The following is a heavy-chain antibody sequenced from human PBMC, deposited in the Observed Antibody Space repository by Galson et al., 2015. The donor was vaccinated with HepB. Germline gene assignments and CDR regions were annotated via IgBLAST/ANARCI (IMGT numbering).Heavy chain of an antibody. Sequence: SVKVSCKASGFTFTSSAMQWVRQARGQRLEWIGWIVVGSGNTNYAQKFQERVTITRDMSTSTAYMELSSLRSEDTAVYYCAADPAAGYCSSTSCYLDKSGYYYGMDVWGQGTTVTVSS. CDR3: AADPAAGYCSSTSCYLDKSGYYYGMDV. CDR2: IVVGSGNT. V-gene: IGHV1-58*02. J-gene: IGHJ6*02. CDR1: GFTFTSSA. D-gene: IGHD2-2*01.